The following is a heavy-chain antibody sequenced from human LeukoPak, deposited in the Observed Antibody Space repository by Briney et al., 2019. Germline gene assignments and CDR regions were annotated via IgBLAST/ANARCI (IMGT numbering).Heavy chain of an antibody. D-gene: IGHD5-18*01. CDR3: ARDKNVDTIFPDY. CDR1: GGSFSGYY. Sequence: SETLSLTCAVYGGSFSGYYWSWIRQPPGKGLEWIGEINHSGSTNYNPSLKSRVTISVDTSKNQFSLKLSSVTAADTAVYYCARDKNVDTIFPDYWGQGTLVTVSS. V-gene: IGHV4-34*01. CDR2: INHSGST. J-gene: IGHJ4*02.